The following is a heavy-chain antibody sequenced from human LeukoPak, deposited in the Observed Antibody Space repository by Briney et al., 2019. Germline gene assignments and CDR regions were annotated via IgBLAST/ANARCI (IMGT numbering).Heavy chain of an antibody. V-gene: IGHV4-59*01. D-gene: IGHD3-3*01. CDR3: ARGANYDFWSGYDNWFDP. CDR1: GGSISSYY. CDR2: IYYSGST. Sequence: PSETLSLTCTVSGGSISSYYWSWIRQPPGKGLEWIGYIYYSGSTNYNPSLKSRVTISVDTSKNQFSLKLSSVTAADTAVYYCARGANYDFWSGYDNWFDPWGQGTLVTVSS. J-gene: IGHJ5*02.